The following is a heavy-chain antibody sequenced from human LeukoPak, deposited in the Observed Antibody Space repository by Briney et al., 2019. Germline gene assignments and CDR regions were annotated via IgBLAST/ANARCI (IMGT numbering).Heavy chain of an antibody. Sequence: GGSLRLSCAASGFTFSSYGMHWVRQAPGKGLEWVAVISYDGSNEYYADSVKGRFTISRDNSKNTLYLQMNSLKAEDTAVYYCAKPSQKYDILTGLIDYWGQGTLVTVS. D-gene: IGHD3-9*01. J-gene: IGHJ4*02. CDR3: AKPSQKYDILTGLIDY. V-gene: IGHV3-30*18. CDR2: ISYDGSNE. CDR1: GFTFSSYG.